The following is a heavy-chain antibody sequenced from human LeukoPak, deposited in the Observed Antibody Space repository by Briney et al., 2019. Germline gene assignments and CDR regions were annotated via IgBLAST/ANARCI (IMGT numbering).Heavy chain of an antibody. J-gene: IGHJ4*02. CDR2: LYGGGST. V-gene: IGHV3-NL1*01. CDR1: GFTFSSYG. Sequence: QPGGSLRLSCAASGFTFSSYGMHCVRQAPGKGLEWVSVLYGGGSTYYADSVKGRFTISRDNSKNTLYLQMNSLRGEDTAVYYCARGGTPGYSTGWIDYWGQGTLVTVSS. D-gene: IGHD6-19*01. CDR3: ARGGTPGYSTGWIDY.